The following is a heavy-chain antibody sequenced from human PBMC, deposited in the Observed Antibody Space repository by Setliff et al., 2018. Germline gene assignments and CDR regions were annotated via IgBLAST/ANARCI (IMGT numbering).Heavy chain of an antibody. CDR3: ARDRSRGPNYFDP. CDR1: GYTFTSYG. D-gene: IGHD1-7*01. V-gene: IGHV1-18*01. CDR2: ISGYDGSS. J-gene: IGHJ5*02. Sequence: ASVKVSCKASGYTFTSYGITWVRQAPGQGLEWIGWISGYDGSSNHVQKLQGRVNMTTDTSTNTAYMELRSLTSDDTAVYYCARDRSRGPNYFDPWGQGTQVTVAS.